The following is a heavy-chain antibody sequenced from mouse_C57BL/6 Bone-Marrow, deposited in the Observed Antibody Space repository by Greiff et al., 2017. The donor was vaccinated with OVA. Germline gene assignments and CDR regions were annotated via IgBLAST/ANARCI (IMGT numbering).Heavy chain of an antibody. CDR2: ISGGGGNT. V-gene: IGHV5-9*01. CDR3: ERQGYFDY. J-gene: IGHJ2*01. CDR1: GFTFSSYT. Sequence: EVMLVESGGGLVKPGGSLKLSCAASGFTFSSYTMSWVRQTPEKRLEWVATISGGGGNTYYPDSVKGRFTISRDNAKNTLYLQMSSLRSEDTALYDCERQGYFDYWGQGTTLTVSS.